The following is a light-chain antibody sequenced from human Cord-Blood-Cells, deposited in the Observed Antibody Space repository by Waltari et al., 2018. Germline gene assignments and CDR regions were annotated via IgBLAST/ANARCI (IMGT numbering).Light chain of an antibody. CDR3: QQYNNWPLT. CDR2: GAS. J-gene: IGKJ4*01. V-gene: IGKV3-15*01. Sequence: EIVMTLSPATLSVSPGERATLACRASQSVSSNLAWDQQKPGQAPRLLIYGASTRATGIPARFSGSGSGTEFTLTISSLQSEDFAVYYCQQYNNWPLTFGGGTKVESK. CDR1: QSVSSN.